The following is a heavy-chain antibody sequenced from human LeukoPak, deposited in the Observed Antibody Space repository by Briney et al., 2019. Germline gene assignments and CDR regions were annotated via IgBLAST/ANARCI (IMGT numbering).Heavy chain of an antibody. Sequence: SETLSLTCAVSGYSISSGYYWGWIRQPPGKGPEWIGSIYHSGSTYYNPSLKSRVTISVDTSKNQFSLKLSSVTAADTAVYYCARQAGYFDWLDYWGQGTLVTVSS. J-gene: IGHJ4*02. CDR2: IYHSGST. D-gene: IGHD3-9*01. CDR1: GYSISSGYY. V-gene: IGHV4-38-2*01. CDR3: ARQAGYFDWLDY.